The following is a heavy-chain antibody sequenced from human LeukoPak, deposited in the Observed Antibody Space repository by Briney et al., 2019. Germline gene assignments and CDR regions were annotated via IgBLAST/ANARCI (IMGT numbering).Heavy chain of an antibody. CDR1: GVSISSYY. Sequence: SETLSLTCTVSGVSISSYYWSWIRQPPGKGLEWIGYIYYSGSTNYNPSLKSRVTISVDTSKNQFSLKLTSVTAADTAVYYCARARGATIFQSAFDIWGQGTMVTVSS. CDR2: IYYSGST. V-gene: IGHV4-59*01. CDR3: ARARGATIFQSAFDI. D-gene: IGHD5-24*01. J-gene: IGHJ3*02.